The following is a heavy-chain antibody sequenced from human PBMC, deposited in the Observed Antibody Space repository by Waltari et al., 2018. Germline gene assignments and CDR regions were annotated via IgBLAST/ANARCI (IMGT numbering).Heavy chain of an antibody. J-gene: IGHJ1*01. CDR3: VTDKGVVIAFQH. D-gene: IGHD2-21*01. Sequence: EVQLVQSGAEVKKPGAPVKIPCRTSGSTFTDVYIHWAQQAPGKGLEWMGRIDPEDGETIYAEKFQDRVTITADTSTDTAYMELSSLRSEDTAVYYCVTDKGVVIAFQHWGQGTVVTVSS. CDR2: IDPEDGET. V-gene: IGHV1-69-2*01. CDR1: GSTFTDVY.